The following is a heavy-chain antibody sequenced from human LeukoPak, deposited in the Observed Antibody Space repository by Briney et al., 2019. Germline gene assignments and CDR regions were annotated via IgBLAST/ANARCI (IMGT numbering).Heavy chain of an antibody. D-gene: IGHD1-26*01. J-gene: IGHJ4*02. Sequence: PGGSLRLSCTASEFTFSNYAVSWVRQAPGKGLEWVSAISGGGGSTYYADSVKGRFTISRDNSKNTLYLQVNSLRAEDTAVYYCAKGGKWDVTPFDYWGQGTLVTVSS. CDR2: ISGGGGST. CDR1: EFTFSNYA. CDR3: AKGGKWDVTPFDY. V-gene: IGHV3-23*01.